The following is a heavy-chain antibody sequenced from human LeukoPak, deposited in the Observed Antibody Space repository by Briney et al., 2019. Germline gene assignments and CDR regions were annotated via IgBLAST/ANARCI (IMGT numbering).Heavy chain of an antibody. CDR3: ARTSQPSSSWPPGVADV. J-gene: IGHJ6*02. V-gene: IGHV4-34*01. D-gene: IGHD6-13*01. CDR1: GGSFSSYY. CDR2: INHSGGT. Sequence: SETLSLTCAVYGGSFSSYYWSWVRQPPGKGLDWLGEINHSGGTNYNPYLKSRVTISVDTSTNPFSLKLSSVTAADTAVYYCARTSQPSSSWPPGVADVWGQGTTVTVSS.